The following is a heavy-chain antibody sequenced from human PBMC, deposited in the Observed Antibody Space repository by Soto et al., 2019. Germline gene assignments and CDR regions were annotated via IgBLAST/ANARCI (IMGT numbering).Heavy chain of an antibody. CDR1: GYTFTSYG. Sequence: GASVKVSCKASGYTFTSYGISWVRQAPGQGLEWMGWISAYNGNTNYAQKLQGRVTMTTDTSTGTAYMELRSLRSDDTAVYYCARDYRWYYDFWSGPYWFDPWGQGTLVTVSS. V-gene: IGHV1-18*01. CDR2: ISAYNGNT. J-gene: IGHJ5*02. CDR3: ARDYRWYYDFWSGPYWFDP. D-gene: IGHD3-3*01.